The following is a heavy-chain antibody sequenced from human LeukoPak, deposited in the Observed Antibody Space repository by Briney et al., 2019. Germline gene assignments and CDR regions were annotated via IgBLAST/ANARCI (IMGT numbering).Heavy chain of an antibody. CDR2: IYYRGST. CDR3: ARGGDYGDLRYFDY. D-gene: IGHD4-17*01. CDR1: GGSINNYY. V-gene: IGHV4-59*01. J-gene: IGHJ4*02. Sequence: SETLSLTCTASGGSINNYYWSWIRQPPGKGLEWIGYIYYRGSTNYNPSPKSRVTFSVATSTNQFSLKLNSVTAADTAVYYCARGGDYGDLRYFDYWGQGTLVTVSS.